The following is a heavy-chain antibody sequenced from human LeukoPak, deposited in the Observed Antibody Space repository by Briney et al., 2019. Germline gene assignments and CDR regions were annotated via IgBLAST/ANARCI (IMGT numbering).Heavy chain of an antibody. D-gene: IGHD6-19*01. CDR1: GFTFSSYS. V-gene: IGHV3-21*01. CDR2: ISSSSSYI. J-gene: IGHJ4*02. Sequence: GGSLRLSCAASGFTFSSYSMNWVRQAPGKGLEWVSSISSSSSYIYYADSVKGRSTISRDNAKNSLYQQMNSLRAEDTAVYYCARGDSSGWPVDYWGQGTLVTVSS. CDR3: ARGDSSGWPVDY.